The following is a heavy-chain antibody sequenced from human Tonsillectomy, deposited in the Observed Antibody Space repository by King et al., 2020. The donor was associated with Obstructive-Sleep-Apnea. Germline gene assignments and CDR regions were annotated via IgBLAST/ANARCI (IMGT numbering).Heavy chain of an antibody. CDR1: GGSISSYY. CDR3: ARAGGYSYGYMDL. V-gene: IGHV4-59*01. Sequence: PLQESGPGLVKPSETLSLTCTVSGGSISSYYWTWLRQPPGKGLEWIGYIYYNGSTNYSPSLKSRVTISVDTSKNQVSLKLSSLTAADTAVYYCARAGGYSYGYMDLWGQGTTVTVSS. CDR2: IYYNGST. J-gene: IGHJ6*02. D-gene: IGHD5-18*01.